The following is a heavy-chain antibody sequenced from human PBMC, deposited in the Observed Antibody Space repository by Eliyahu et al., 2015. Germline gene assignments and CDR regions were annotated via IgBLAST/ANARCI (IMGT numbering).Heavy chain of an antibody. CDR1: GFSLSNGRMG. CDR2: IFSNDEK. CDR3: ARIKSWYCSSNSCSGLDP. V-gene: IGHV2-26*01. Sequence: QVTLKESGPVLVKPTETLTLTCTVSGFSLSNGRMGVSWIRQAPGKALEWLAHIFSNDEKSYSPSLKSRLTISKDTFKSQVVLTMTNMDPVDTATYYCARIKSWYCSSNSCSGLDPWGQGTLVTVSS. J-gene: IGHJ5*02. D-gene: IGHD2-2*01.